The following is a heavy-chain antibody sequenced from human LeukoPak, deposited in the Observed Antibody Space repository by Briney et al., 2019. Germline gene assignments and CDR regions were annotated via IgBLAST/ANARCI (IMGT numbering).Heavy chain of an antibody. J-gene: IGHJ5*02. D-gene: IGHD3-22*01. CDR3: ARPYYYDSRIDP. Sequence: SQTLSLTCTVSGGTISSGDYYWSWIRQPPEKGLEWIAYMYYSGSTYYNPSLKSRVTMSADTSKNQLSLKLSSVTAADTAVYYCARPYYYDSRIDPWGQGILVTVSS. V-gene: IGHV4-30-4*01. CDR2: MYYSGST. CDR1: GGTISSGDYY.